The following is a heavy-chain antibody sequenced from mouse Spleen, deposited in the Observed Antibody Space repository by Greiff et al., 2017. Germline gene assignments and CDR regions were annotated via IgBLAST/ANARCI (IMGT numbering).Heavy chain of an antibody. J-gene: IGHJ3*01. CDR3: ARQGITTATGAY. CDR1: GFTFSSYA. Sequence: EVQGVESGGGLVKPGGSLKLSCAASGFTFSSYAMSWVRQTPEKRLEWVATISSGGSYTYYPDSVKGRFTISRDNAKNTLYLQMSSLRSEDTAMYYCARQGITTATGAYWGQGTLVTVSA. CDR2: ISSGGSYT. D-gene: IGHD1-2*01. V-gene: IGHV5-9-3*01.